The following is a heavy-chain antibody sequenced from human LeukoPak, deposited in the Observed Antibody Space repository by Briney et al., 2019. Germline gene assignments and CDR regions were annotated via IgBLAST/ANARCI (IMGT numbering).Heavy chain of an antibody. V-gene: IGHV3-23*01. CDR1: GFTFSSYG. D-gene: IGHD6-19*01. CDR3: ARSYSSGWNRYIPAY. CDR2: ISGSGGST. Sequence: GGSLRLSCAASGFTFSSYGMSWVRQAPGKGLEWVSAISGSGGSTYYADSVKGRFTISRDNSKNTLYLQMNSLRAEDTAVYYCARSYSSGWNRYIPAYWGQGTLVTVSS. J-gene: IGHJ4*02.